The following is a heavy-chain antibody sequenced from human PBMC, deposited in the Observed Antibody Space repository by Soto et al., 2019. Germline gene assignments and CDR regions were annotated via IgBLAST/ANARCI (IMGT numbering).Heavy chain of an antibody. CDR2: INPNGGST. CDR1: GYTFTNYY. V-gene: IGHV1-46*03. CDR3: ARAALTTVTNRLNDVFDV. J-gene: IGHJ3*01. Sequence: QVQLVQSGAEVKKPGASVRVSCKASGYTFTNYYIDWVRQAPGQGLEWMGIINPNGGSTTYVQKFQSRVTMTRDTSTSTVYMELSSLRSEYTAVYYCARAALTTVTNRLNDVFDVWGQGTMVTVSS. D-gene: IGHD4-4*01.